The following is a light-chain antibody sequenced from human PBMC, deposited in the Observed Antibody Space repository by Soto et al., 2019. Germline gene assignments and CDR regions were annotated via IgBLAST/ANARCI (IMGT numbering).Light chain of an antibody. V-gene: IGKV1-5*01. Sequence: DIHMTQSPSSLSASVGDRVTITCRASQSISNWLAWYQQKPGKAPEVLIFDASSLQSGVPSRFSGSGSGTEFTLTISSLQPDDFATYYCQQYNSYWTFGQGTKVDIK. CDR3: QQYNSYWT. CDR2: DAS. CDR1: QSISNW. J-gene: IGKJ1*01.